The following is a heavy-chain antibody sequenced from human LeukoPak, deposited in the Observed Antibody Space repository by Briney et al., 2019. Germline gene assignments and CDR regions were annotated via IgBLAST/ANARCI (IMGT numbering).Heavy chain of an antibody. CDR1: GGSISSYY. J-gene: IGHJ4*02. Sequence: SETLSLTCTVSGGSISSYYWSWIRQPPGKGLEWIGYVYYSGSTNYNPSLKSRVTTSVDTSKNQFSLNLTSVTAADTAVYYCARSVYYYDDFDYWGQGTLVTVSS. CDR2: VYYSGST. CDR3: ARSVYYYDDFDY. D-gene: IGHD3-22*01. V-gene: IGHV4-59*08.